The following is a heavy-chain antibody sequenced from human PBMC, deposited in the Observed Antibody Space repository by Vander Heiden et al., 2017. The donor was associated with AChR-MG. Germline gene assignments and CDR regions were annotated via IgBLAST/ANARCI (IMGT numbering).Heavy chain of an antibody. V-gene: IGHV4-39*01. CDR2: IYNSGST. CDR3: ARFDGDSGYPRYPTK. CDR1: GDPISSNNYY. Sequence: QVQLQESGPGPVKPSETLSLTCTVSGDPISSNNYYWGWVRQPPGKGLEWIGNIYNSGSTWYNPSLRSRVTISADTSTNQFSLRVTSATAADTAIYYCARFDGDSGYPRYPTKWGQGTLVIVSS. J-gene: IGHJ4*02. D-gene: IGHD5-12*01.